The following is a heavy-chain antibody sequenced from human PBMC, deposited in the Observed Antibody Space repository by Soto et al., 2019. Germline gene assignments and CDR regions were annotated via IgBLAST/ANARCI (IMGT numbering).Heavy chain of an antibody. CDR1: GFTFGSYA. Sequence: GGSLRLSCAASGFTFGSYAMSWVRQAPGKGLEWVSAISGSGGSTYYADSVKGRFTISRDNSKNTLYLQMNSLRAEDTAVYYCAKDAAAGQKVNWFDPWGQGTLVTVSS. CDR2: ISGSGGST. D-gene: IGHD6-13*01. V-gene: IGHV3-23*01. J-gene: IGHJ5*02. CDR3: AKDAAAGQKVNWFDP.